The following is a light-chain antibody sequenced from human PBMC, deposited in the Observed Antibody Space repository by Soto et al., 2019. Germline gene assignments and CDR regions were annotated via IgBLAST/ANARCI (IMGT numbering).Light chain of an antibody. CDR2: DVT. V-gene: IGLV2-11*01. CDR1: SSDVGGYNY. Sequence: QSALTQPRSVSGSPGQSVTISCTGTSSDVGGYNYVSWYQQHPGKAPKLMIYDVTNRPSGVSDRLSGSKSGNTASLTISGLQAEDEADYYCSSYTSSSTYVFGVGTKVTVL. CDR3: SSYTSSSTYV. J-gene: IGLJ1*01.